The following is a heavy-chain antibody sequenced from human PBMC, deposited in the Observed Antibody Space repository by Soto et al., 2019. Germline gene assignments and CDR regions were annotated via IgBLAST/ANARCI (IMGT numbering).Heavy chain of an antibody. Sequence: EVQLVESGGGLVQPGESLRLSCAASGFTFDYYWMHWVRQAPGKGLVWVSRIYSDGTSTTYADSVKGRFTISRDNAKNTLSLQTTSLRADDTAVYYCARGDRGAFDLWGPGTVVTVSS. CDR1: GFTFDYYW. CDR3: ARGDRGAFDL. J-gene: IGHJ3*01. D-gene: IGHD1-26*01. CDR2: IYSDGTST. V-gene: IGHV3-74*01.